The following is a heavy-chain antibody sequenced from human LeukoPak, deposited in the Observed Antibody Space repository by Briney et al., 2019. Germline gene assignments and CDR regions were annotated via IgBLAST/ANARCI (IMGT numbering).Heavy chain of an antibody. V-gene: IGHV1-8*02. Sequence: ASVKVSCKTSGYTFTGYYMHWVRQAPGQGLEWMGWMNPNSGNTGYAQKFQGRVTMTRNTSISTAYMELSSLRSEDTAVYYCARGKRDITMIVVVITGHYYYMDVWGKGTTVTISS. J-gene: IGHJ6*03. CDR1: GYTFTGYY. CDR3: ARGKRDITMIVVVITGHYYYMDV. D-gene: IGHD3-22*01. CDR2: MNPNSGNT.